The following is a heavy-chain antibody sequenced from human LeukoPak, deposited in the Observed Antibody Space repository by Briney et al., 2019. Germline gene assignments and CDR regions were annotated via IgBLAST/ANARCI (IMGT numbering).Heavy chain of an antibody. CDR1: EFAFTVYE. Sequence: QPGGSLRLSCAAPEFAFTVYEMYWVRQAPGKGLEWVSYISSSGDTRYYADSVKGRFTISRDNAKNSLYLQMNSLRAKDTAVYYCATLTVASTFDYWGQGALVTVSS. V-gene: IGHV3-48*03. D-gene: IGHD6-19*01. CDR2: ISSSGDTR. CDR3: ATLTVASTFDY. J-gene: IGHJ4*02.